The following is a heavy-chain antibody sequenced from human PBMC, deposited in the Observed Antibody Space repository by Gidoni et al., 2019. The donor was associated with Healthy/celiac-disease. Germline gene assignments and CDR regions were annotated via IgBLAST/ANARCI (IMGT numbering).Heavy chain of an antibody. Sequence: QVQLQESGPGLVKPSGTLSLTCAVSGGSISSSNWWSWVRQPPGKGLEWIGEIYHSWSTNYNPSLKSRVTISVDKSKNQFSLKLSSVTAADTAVYYCARGAGYSSSWYPPHFDYWGQGTLVTVSS. CDR2: IYHSWST. CDR3: ARGAGYSSSWYPPHFDY. CDR1: GGSISSSNW. J-gene: IGHJ4*02. D-gene: IGHD6-13*01. V-gene: IGHV4-4*02.